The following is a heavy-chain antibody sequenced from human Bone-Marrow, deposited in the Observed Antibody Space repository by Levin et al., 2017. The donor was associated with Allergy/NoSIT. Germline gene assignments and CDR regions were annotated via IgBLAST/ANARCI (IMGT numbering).Heavy chain of an antibody. J-gene: IGHJ6*02. V-gene: IGHV3-30-3*01. D-gene: IGHD3-10*01. Sequence: GGSLRLSCAASGFTFSSYAMHWVRQAPGKGLEWVAVISYDGSNKYYADSVKGRFTISRDNSKNTLYLQMNSLRAEDTAVYYCARDFPVSSTMVRGVKYYDGMDVWGQGTTVTVSS. CDR3: ARDFPVSSTMVRGVKYYDGMDV. CDR1: GFTFSSYA. CDR2: ISYDGSNK.